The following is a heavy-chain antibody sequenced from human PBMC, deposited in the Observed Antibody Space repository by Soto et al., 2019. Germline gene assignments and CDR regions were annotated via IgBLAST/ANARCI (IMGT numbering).Heavy chain of an antibody. D-gene: IGHD1-7*01. V-gene: IGHV4-31*11. J-gene: IGHJ5*02. CDR2: IYYSGST. CDR1: GGSISSGGYY. Sequence: PSETLSLTCAVCGGSISSGGYYWSWIRQHPGKGLEWIGYIYYSGSTYYNPSLKSRVTISVDTSKNQFSLKLSSVTAADTAVYYCARDLLTGTTGWFDPWGQGTPVTVSS. CDR3: ARDLLTGTTGWFDP.